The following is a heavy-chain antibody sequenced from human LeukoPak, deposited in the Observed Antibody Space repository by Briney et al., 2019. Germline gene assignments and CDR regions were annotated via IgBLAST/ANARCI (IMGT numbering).Heavy chain of an antibody. CDR3: ARDGGYYDSSGYQEPDAFDI. CDR2: IYYSGST. D-gene: IGHD3-22*01. Sequence: SETLSLTCTVSGGSISSYYWSWIRQPPGKGLERIGYIYYSGSTSYNPSLKSRVTISVDTSKNQFSLKLSSVTAADTAVYYCARDGGYYDSSGYQEPDAFDIWGQGTMVTVSS. CDR1: GGSISSYY. J-gene: IGHJ3*02. V-gene: IGHV4-59*01.